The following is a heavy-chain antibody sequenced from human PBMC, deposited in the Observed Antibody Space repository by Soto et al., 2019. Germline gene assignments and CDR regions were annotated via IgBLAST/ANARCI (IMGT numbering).Heavy chain of an antibody. CDR3: ANNGYNWNYEYYYGMDV. CDR1: GYTFTSYA. V-gene: IGHV1-3*01. Sequence: ASVKVSCKASGYTFTSYAMHWVRQAPGQRLEWMGWINAGNGNTKYSQKFQGRVTITRDTSASTAYMELSSLRSEDTAVYYCANNGYNWNYEYYYGMDVWGQGATVTVSS. D-gene: IGHD1-7*01. CDR2: INAGNGNT. J-gene: IGHJ6*02.